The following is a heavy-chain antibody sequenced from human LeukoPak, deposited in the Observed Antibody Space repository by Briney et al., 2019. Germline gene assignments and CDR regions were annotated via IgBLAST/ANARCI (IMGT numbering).Heavy chain of an antibody. CDR2: FDPEDGET. D-gene: IGHD3-10*01. J-gene: IGHJ5*02. CDR1: GYTLTELS. V-gene: IGHV1-24*01. CDR3: ATAWYGSGSYFNWFDP. Sequence: GASVKVSCKVSGYTLTELSMHLVRQAPGKRREWMGGFDPEDGETIYAQKLHGRVTMTEDTSTDTAYMELSSLRSEDTAVYYCATAWYGSGSYFNWFDPWGQGTLVTVSS.